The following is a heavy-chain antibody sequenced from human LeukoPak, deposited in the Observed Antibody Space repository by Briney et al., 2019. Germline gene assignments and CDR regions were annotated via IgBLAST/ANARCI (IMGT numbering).Heavy chain of an antibody. D-gene: IGHD3-22*01. Sequence: PSETLSLTCTVSGGSISADYWIWTRQPPGKGLEWIGYIYYSGRTNYNPSLKSRVTMSIDTSKNQFSLNLTSVSAADTAVYFCARGSETSGYRPDDWGQGSLVTVSS. J-gene: IGHJ4*02. CDR3: ARGSETSGYRPDD. CDR2: IYYSGRT. V-gene: IGHV4-59*01. CDR1: GGSISADY.